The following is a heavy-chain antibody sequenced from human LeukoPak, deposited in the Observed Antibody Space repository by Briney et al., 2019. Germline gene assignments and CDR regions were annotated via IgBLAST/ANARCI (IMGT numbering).Heavy chain of an antibody. V-gene: IGHV1-8*01. J-gene: IGHJ6*03. CDR3: ARGPGDFWSGYWNYYYYMDV. CDR1: GYTFTSYD. Sequence: ASVKVSCKASGYTFTSYDINWVRQATGQGPEWMGWMNPNSGNTGYAQKFQGRVTMTRNTSISTAYMELSSLRSEDTAVYYCARGPGDFWSGYWNYYYYMDVWGKGTTVTVSS. D-gene: IGHD3-3*01. CDR2: MNPNSGNT.